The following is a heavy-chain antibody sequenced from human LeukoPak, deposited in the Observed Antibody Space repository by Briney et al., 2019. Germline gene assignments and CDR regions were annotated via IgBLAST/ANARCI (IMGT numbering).Heavy chain of an antibody. CDR1: GYTFTGYY. J-gene: IGHJ6*03. D-gene: IGHD3-10*01. Sequence: ASVKVSCKASGYTFTGYYMHWVRQAPGQGLEWKGWINPNSGGTNYAQKFQGRVTMTRDTSISTAYMELSRLRSDDTAVYYCARFYYGSGEAGWSRTSSYYYYYMDVWGKGTTVTVSS. V-gene: IGHV1-2*02. CDR2: INPNSGGT. CDR3: ARFYYGSGEAGWSRTSSYYYYYMDV.